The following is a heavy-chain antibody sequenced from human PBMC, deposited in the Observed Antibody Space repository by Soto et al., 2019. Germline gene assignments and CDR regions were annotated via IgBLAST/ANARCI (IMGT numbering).Heavy chain of an antibody. J-gene: IGHJ5*02. V-gene: IGHV1-18*04. D-gene: IGHD2-15*01. CDR2: TSAYNGNT. CDR3: ARVNLVAVVAATHRFFDP. Sequence: ASVKVSCKASGYTFTRSGISWVRHAPGQRLEWIECTSAYNGNTNYAQKRQGTVTMTTDTSTSTAYMELRSLRSDDTAVYYCARVNLVAVVAATHRFFDPCGQGTLVTV. CDR1: GYTFTRSG.